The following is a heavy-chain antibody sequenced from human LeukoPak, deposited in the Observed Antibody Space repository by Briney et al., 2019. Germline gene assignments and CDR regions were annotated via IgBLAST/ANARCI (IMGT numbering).Heavy chain of an antibody. CDR3: ARRYYYDSSGYSAFDY. V-gene: IGHV3-30*02. CDR1: GFTFSSYG. Sequence: GGSLRLSCAASGFTFSSYGMHWVRQAPGKGLEWVAFIRYDGSNKYYADSVKGRFTISRDNSKNTLYLQMNSLRAEDTAVYYCARRYYYDSSGYSAFDYWGQGTLVTVSS. D-gene: IGHD3-22*01. J-gene: IGHJ4*02. CDR2: IRYDGSNK.